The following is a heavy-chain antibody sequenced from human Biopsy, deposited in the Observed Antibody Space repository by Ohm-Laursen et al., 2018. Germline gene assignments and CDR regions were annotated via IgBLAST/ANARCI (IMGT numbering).Heavy chain of an antibody. CDR3: GNEVHGRDY. CDR2: INQAGTT. D-gene: IGHD2-15*01. Sequence: GTLSLPSAVFGNTFSDYQWSWIRPPPGKGLASIGQINQAGTTNYNPSLKSRVSISDDASKYEFSLRLTSVTAADTAVYLCGNEVHGRDYWGLGAQVTGSS. V-gene: IGHV4-34*08. J-gene: IGHJ4*02. CDR1: GNTFSDYQ.